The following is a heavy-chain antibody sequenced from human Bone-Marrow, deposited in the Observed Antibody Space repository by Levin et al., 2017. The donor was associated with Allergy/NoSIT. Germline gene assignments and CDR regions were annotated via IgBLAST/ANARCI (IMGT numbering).Heavy chain of an antibody. Sequence: GESLKISCQASGYSFTDYYMHWVRQAPGQGLEWMGWINPDSGGTKYAQKFHGRVTMTRDTSISTVYMELSRLRSDDTALYYCAREGSALSSFDYWGQGTLVTASS. V-gene: IGHV1-2*02. CDR1: GYSFTDYY. J-gene: IGHJ4*02. CDR3: AREGSALSSFDY. CDR2: INPDSGGT. D-gene: IGHD3-10*01.